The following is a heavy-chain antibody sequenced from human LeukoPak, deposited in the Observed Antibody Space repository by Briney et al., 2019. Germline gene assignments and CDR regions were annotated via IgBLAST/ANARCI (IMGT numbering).Heavy chain of an antibody. D-gene: IGHD3-22*01. J-gene: IGHJ1*01. CDR1: GFTFSSYA. Sequence: GGSLRLSCAASGFTFSSYAMHWVRQAPGKGLEWVAVISYDGSNKYYADSVKGRFTISRDNSKNTLYLQMNSLRAEDTAVYYCVGMIVVDIGYFQHWGQGTLVTVSS. CDR3: VGMIVVDIGYFQH. V-gene: IGHV3-30-3*01. CDR2: ISYDGSNK.